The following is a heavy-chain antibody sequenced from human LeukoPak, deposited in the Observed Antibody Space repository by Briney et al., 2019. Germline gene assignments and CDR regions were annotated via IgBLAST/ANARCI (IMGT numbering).Heavy chain of an antibody. CDR3: ARDRSKVTAYDDALDM. V-gene: IGHV3-48*03. CDR1: GFTFSSYE. CDR2: ISDVGTTQ. J-gene: IGHJ3*02. Sequence: GGSLRLSCAASGFTFSSYELNWVRQAPGKGLAWVSYISDVGTTQHYADSVKGRFTISRDNVKNSVFLQMKSLTAEDTAVYYCARDRSKVTAYDDALDMWGQGTMVIVSS. D-gene: IGHD2-21*02.